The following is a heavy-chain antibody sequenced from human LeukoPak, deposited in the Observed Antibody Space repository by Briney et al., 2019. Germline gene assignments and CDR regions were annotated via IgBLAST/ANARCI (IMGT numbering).Heavy chain of an antibody. D-gene: IGHD6-19*01. V-gene: IGHV5-10-1*01. CDR1: GYSFTSYW. Sequence: ESLRISCKGSGYSFTSYWISWVRQMPGKGLEWMGRIDPSDSYTNYSPSFQGHVTISADKSISTAYLQWSSLKASDTAMYYCARPSYGYSSGWYTVDYWGQGTLVTVSS. CDR3: ARPSYGYSSGWYTVDY. J-gene: IGHJ4*02. CDR2: IDPSDSYT.